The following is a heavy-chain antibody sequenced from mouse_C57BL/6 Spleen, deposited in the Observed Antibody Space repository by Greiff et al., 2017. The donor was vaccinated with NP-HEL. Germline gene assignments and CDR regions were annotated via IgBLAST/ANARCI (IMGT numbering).Heavy chain of an antibody. J-gene: IGHJ3*01. Sequence: VQLQQPGAELVKPGASVKLSCKASGYTFTSYWMQWVKQRPGQGLEWIGEIDPSDSYPNYNQKFKGKATLTVDTSSSTAYMQLSSLTSEDSAVYYCARGGFGTVPFAYWGQGTLVTVSA. CDR2: IDPSDSYP. V-gene: IGHV1-50*01. CDR1: GYTFTSYW. D-gene: IGHD1-1*01. CDR3: ARGGFGTVPFAY.